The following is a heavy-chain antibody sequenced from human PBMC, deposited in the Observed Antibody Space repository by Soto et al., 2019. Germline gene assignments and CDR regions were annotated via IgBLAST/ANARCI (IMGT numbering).Heavy chain of an antibody. CDR3: ARDNGYESDY. D-gene: IGHD5-12*01. J-gene: IGHJ4*02. CDR1: GYTFTSYG. V-gene: IGHV1-18*01. CDR2: ISAYNGNT. Sequence: QVQLVQSGAEVKKPGASVKVSCKASGYTFTSYGISWVRQAPGQGLEWMGWISAYNGNTNYAQKLQGLVTTTTATSTRTAYLELRRLSSDDTAVYYCARDNGYESDYWGQGTLVTVSS.